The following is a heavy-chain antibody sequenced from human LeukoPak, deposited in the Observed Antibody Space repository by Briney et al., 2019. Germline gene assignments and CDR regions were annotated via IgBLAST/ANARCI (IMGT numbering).Heavy chain of an antibody. V-gene: IGHV3-48*03. D-gene: IGHD6-13*01. CDR3: AGGGSSSWYVYFDY. CDR2: ISSSGSTI. J-gene: IGHJ4*02. Sequence: PGGPLRLSCAASGFTFSSYEMNWVRQAPGKGLEWVSYISSSGSTIYYADSVKGRFTISRDNAKNSLYLQMNSLRAEDTAVYYCAGGGSSSWYVYFDYWGQGTLVTVSS. CDR1: GFTFSSYE.